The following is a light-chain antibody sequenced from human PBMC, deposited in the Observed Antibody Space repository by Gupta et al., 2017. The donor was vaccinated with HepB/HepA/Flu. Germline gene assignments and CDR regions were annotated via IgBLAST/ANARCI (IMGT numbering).Light chain of an antibody. CDR2: EDS. Sequence: SYELTQPPSVSVSPGQTARITCSGDALPKKYAYWYQQQSGQAPVLVIYEDSKRPSGIPERFSGSSSGTTATLTISGAQVEDEADYYCYSTDSSGFSHVFGTGTKVTVL. CDR3: YSTDSSGFSHV. J-gene: IGLJ1*01. CDR1: ALPKKY. V-gene: IGLV3-10*01.